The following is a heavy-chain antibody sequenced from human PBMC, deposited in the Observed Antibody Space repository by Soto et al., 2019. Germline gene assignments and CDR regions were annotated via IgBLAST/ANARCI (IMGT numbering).Heavy chain of an antibody. Sequence: PSETLSLTCAVSGYSISSGYYWGWIRQPPGKGLEWIGSIYHSGSTYYNPSLKSRVTISVDTSKNQFSLKLSFVTAADTAVYYCARVRVVVAAFDYWGQGTLVTVSS. J-gene: IGHJ4*02. CDR2: IYHSGST. CDR1: GYSISSGYY. D-gene: IGHD2-15*01. V-gene: IGHV4-38-2*01. CDR3: ARVRVVVAAFDY.